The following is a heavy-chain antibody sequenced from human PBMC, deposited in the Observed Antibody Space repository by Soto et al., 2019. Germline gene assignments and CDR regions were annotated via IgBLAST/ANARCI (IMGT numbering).Heavy chain of an antibody. CDR2: IYYSGST. D-gene: IGHD1-26*01. V-gene: IGHV4-31*03. Sequence: TLSLTCTVSGGSISSGGYYWSWIRQHPGKGLEWIGYIYYSGSTYYNPSLKSRVTISVDTSKNQFSLKLSSVTAADTAVYYCARDTLPRWFDPWGQGTLVTVSS. CDR3: ARDTLPRWFDP. CDR1: GGSISSGGYY. J-gene: IGHJ5*02.